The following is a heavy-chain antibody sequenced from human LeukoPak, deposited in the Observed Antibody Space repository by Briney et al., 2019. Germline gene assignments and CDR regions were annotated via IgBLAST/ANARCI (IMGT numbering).Heavy chain of an antibody. D-gene: IGHD4/OR15-4a*01. V-gene: IGHV3-7*01. Sequence: PGGSLRLSCAASGFTVSSNYMSWVRQGPGKGLEWVANINLDGSEKFYVDSVKGRFTISRDSAKNSLYLQMNSLRAEDTAIYYCARDGARKDDYWGQGTLVTVSS. CDR3: ARDGARKDDY. CDR1: GFTVSSNY. CDR2: INLDGSEK. J-gene: IGHJ4*02.